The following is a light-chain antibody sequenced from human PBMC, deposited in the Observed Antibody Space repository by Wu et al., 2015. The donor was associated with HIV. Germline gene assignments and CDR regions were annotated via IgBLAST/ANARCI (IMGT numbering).Light chain of an antibody. CDR1: QSVTNSQ. CDR3: HQYSKPFT. Sequence: IVLTQSPGTLSLSPGERATLSCRASQSVTNSQLAWYQQKPGQAPRLLIYGVSNRATGIPDRFSGSGSGTDFTLTISRLEPEDSAVYHCHQYSKPFTFGPGTKVHIK. CDR2: GVS. V-gene: IGKV3-20*01. J-gene: IGKJ3*01.